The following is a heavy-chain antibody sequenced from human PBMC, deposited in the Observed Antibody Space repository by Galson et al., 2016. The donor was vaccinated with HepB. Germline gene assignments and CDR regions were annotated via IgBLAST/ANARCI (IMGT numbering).Heavy chain of an antibody. Sequence: SLRLSCAVSGFTFSSYAMSWVRPAPGKGLEWVSDISYSGSANYADSVKGRFTISRDNSKNTLYLQMNSPRAEDTAVYFCVRGGYYQSAYFDYWGQGTLVTVSS. CDR1: GFTFSSYA. J-gene: IGHJ4*02. V-gene: IGHV3-23*01. D-gene: IGHD3-3*01. CDR3: VRGGYYQSAYFDY. CDR2: ISYSGSA.